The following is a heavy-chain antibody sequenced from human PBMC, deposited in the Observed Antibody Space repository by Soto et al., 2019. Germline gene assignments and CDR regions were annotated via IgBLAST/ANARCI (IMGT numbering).Heavy chain of an antibody. CDR2: IYYSGST. CDR1: GGSISSYY. V-gene: IGHV4-59*01. CDR3: ARSHTATVTGNYYYYYGMDV. Sequence: NPSENLYLTCTVSGGSISSYYWSWIRQPPGKGLEWIGYIYYSGSTNYNPSLKSRVTISVDTSKNQFSLKLSSVTAADTAVYYCARSHTATVTGNYYYYYGMDVWGQGTTVSVYS. J-gene: IGHJ6*02. D-gene: IGHD5-18*01.